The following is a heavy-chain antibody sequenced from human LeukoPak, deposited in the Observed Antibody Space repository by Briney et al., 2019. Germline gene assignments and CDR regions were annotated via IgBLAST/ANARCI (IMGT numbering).Heavy chain of an antibody. CDR1: GFTVSSNY. CDR2: IYSGGST. CDR3: ARTPRNYYYYMDV. V-gene: IGHV3-53*01. J-gene: IGHJ6*03. Sequence: GGSLRLSCAASGFTVSSNYMSWVRQAPGKGLEWVSVIYSGGSTYYADSVKGRFTISRDNSKNTLYLQMDSLRAEDTAVYYCARTPRNYYYYMDVWGKGTTVTVSS.